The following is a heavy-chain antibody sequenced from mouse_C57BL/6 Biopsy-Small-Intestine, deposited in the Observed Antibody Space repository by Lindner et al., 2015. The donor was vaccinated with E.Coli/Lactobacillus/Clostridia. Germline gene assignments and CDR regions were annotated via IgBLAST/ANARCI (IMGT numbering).Heavy chain of an antibody. Sequence: VQLQESGAELARPGASVKLSCKASGYIITSYDITWVKQRPGQGLEWIGEIYPRSDSTYYSENFKGKATLTADISSNTAYMELRSLTSEDSAVYFCARKGDSSGSFAYWGQGTLVTVSA. V-gene: IGHV1-81*01. CDR3: ARKGDSSGSFAY. D-gene: IGHD3-2*02. J-gene: IGHJ3*01. CDR1: GYIITSYD. CDR2: IYPRSDST.